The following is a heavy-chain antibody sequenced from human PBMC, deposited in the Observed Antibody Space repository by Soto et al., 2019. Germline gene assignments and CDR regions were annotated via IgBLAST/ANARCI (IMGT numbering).Heavy chain of an antibody. V-gene: IGHV4-34*12. CDR1: GGSFSGYY. CDR3: GMRVLLIGDASFGY. D-gene: IGHD3-10*01. J-gene: IGHJ4*02. CDR2: IIHSGST. Sequence: PSETLSLTCAVYGGSFSGYYWTWIRQPPGKGPEWIGEIIHSGSTNYNPSLESRLTISVDTSKNEFSLKLSSVTAADTAVYYCGMRVLLIGDASFGYWGQGTLVTVSS.